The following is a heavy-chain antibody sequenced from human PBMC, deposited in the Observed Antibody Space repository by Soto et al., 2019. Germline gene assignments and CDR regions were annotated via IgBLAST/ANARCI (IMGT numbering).Heavy chain of an antibody. CDR1: GFTFGAYS. Sequence: GGSLRLSCAASGFTFGAYSMNWGRQAPGKGLEWISYISSLSSPRYYAESVEGRFIISRNNAKKSLYLQMNSLRDEDTAVYFCVREALLGARSFDYWGQGTRVTVSS. CDR2: ISSLSSPR. J-gene: IGHJ4*02. V-gene: IGHV3-48*02. CDR3: VREALLGARSFDY. D-gene: IGHD1-26*01.